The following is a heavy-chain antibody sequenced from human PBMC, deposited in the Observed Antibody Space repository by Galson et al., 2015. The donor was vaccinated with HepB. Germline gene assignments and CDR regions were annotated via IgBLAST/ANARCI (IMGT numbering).Heavy chain of an antibody. CDR3: ARLPYSSSLPRMLHDEN. J-gene: IGHJ4*02. D-gene: IGHD6-6*01. Sequence: SETLSLTCTVSGGSISSYYWSWIRQPPGKGLEWIGYIYYSGSTNYNPSLKSRVTISVDTSKNQFPLKLTSVTAADTAVYYCARLPYSSSLPRMLHDENWGQGTLLTVSS. CDR1: GGSISSYY. V-gene: IGHV4-59*08. CDR2: IYYSGST.